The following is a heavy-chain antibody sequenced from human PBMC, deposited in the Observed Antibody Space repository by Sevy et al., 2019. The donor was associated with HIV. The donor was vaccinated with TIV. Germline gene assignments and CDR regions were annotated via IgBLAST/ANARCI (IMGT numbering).Heavy chain of an antibody. CDR2: ISSSSSYI. V-gene: IGHV3-21*01. Sequence: GGSLRLSCAASGFTFSSYSMNWVRQAPGKGLEWVSSISSSSSYIYYADSVKGRFTISRDNAKNSLYLQMNSLRAEDTDVYYCARDQRYCSGGSCYSGLDPWGQGTLVTVSS. CDR3: ARDQRYCSGGSCYSGLDP. D-gene: IGHD2-15*01. J-gene: IGHJ5*02. CDR1: GFTFSSYS.